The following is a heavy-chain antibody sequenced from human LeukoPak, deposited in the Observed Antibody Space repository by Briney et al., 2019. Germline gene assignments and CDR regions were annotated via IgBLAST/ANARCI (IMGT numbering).Heavy chain of an antibody. V-gene: IGHV3-23*01. Sequence: GGSLRLSYAASGFTFNHHVMYWVRQAPGRGLEWVSAISESGDSTDHADSVKGRFTISRDNSKSTLHLQMNTLMAADTAVYYCASRDPCSGDTCYGLGYWGQGTLVTVSS. CDR3: ASRDPCSGDTCYGLGY. CDR1: GFTFNHHV. CDR2: ISESGDST. J-gene: IGHJ4*02. D-gene: IGHD2-15*01.